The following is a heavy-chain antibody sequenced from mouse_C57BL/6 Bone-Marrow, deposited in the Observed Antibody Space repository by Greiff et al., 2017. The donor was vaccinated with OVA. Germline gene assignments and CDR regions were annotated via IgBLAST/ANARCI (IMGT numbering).Heavy chain of an antibody. CDR1: GFTFSSYA. CDR2: ISDGGSYT. Sequence: EVMLVESGGGLVKPGGSLKLSCAASGFTFSSYAMSWVRQTPEKRLEWVATISDGGSYTYYPDNVKGRFTISRDNAKNNLYLQMSHLKSEDTAMYYCASLTGGFAYWGQGTLVTVSA. V-gene: IGHV5-4*03. CDR3: ASLTGGFAY. D-gene: IGHD4-1*01. J-gene: IGHJ3*01.